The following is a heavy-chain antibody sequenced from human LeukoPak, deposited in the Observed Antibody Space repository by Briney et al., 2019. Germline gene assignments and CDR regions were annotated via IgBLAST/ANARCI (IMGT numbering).Heavy chain of an antibody. J-gene: IGHJ3*02. Sequence: EGSLRLSCAASGFTFSSYWMNWVRQAPGKGLVWVSRIASDGSSTTYADSVKGRFSISRDNAKNTLYLQMNSLRVEDTAVYYCARTGYYYDSSGYPVDAFDIWGQGTMVTVSS. CDR2: IASDGSST. CDR3: ARTGYYYDSSGYPVDAFDI. CDR1: GFTFSSYW. D-gene: IGHD3-22*01. V-gene: IGHV3-74*01.